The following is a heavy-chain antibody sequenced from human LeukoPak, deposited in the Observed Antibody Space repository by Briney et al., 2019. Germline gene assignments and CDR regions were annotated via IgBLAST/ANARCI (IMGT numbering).Heavy chain of an antibody. Sequence: SETLSLTCAVSGESLSGHYWNWIRQSPGQGLEWIGEVSHSGTTSYNPSLKSRVSMSVDTSKSQFSLTLRSVTAADTAVYYCARAIVGDHDDYTLSADHYYYYLDVWGKGTTVTVSS. CDR2: VSHSGTT. J-gene: IGHJ6*03. CDR3: ARAIVGDHDDYTLSADHYYYYLDV. CDR1: GESLSGHY. D-gene: IGHD4-17*01. V-gene: IGHV4-34*01.